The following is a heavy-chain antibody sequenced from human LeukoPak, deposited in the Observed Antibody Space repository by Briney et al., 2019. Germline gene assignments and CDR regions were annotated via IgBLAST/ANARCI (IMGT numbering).Heavy chain of an antibody. J-gene: IGHJ4*02. CDR3: ARGFSWYYDSSGA. Sequence: GASVKVSCKASGYTFTGYYMHWVGQAPGQGLEWMGRINPNSGGTNYAQKFQGRVTMTRDTSISTAYMELSRLRSDDTAVYYCARGFSWYYDSSGAWGQGTLVTVSS. CDR2: INPNSGGT. CDR1: GYTFTGYY. V-gene: IGHV1-2*06. D-gene: IGHD3-22*01.